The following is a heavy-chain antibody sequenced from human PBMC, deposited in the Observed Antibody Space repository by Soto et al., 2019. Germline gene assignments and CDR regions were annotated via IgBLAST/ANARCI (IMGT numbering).Heavy chain of an antibody. CDR3: ARHYNTGAFFDY. V-gene: IGHV4-39*01. CDR1: GASVSSSHY. D-gene: IGHD1-20*01. Sequence: QLQLQESGPGLVKSSEPLSLTCSVSGASVSSSHYWGWIRQPPGKGLEWIGSVSYSGSPYYSPSFKSRITISVDTSNNQFSLRVRSVTATDTAVYFCARHYNTGAFFDYWGQGKLVTVSS. J-gene: IGHJ4*02. CDR2: VSYSGSP.